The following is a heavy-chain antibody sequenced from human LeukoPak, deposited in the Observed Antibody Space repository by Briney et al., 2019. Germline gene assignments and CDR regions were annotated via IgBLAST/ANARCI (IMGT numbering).Heavy chain of an antibody. Sequence: PSETLSLTCTVSGYSISSGYYWGWFRQPPGQGLEWIGSVYYSGSTYYNPSLKSRVTISVDTSKTQFSLTLSSVTAADTAVYYCARDHRGSYYFDYWGQGTLVTVSS. J-gene: IGHJ4*02. CDR1: GYSISSGYY. CDR3: ARDHRGSYYFDY. D-gene: IGHD3-16*01. V-gene: IGHV4-38-2*02. CDR2: VYYSGST.